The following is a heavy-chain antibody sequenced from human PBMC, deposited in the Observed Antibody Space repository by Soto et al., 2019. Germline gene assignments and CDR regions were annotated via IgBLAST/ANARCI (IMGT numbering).Heavy chain of an antibody. D-gene: IGHD5-18*01. Sequence: SETLSLTWTVSGGSVSSGDYYWIWIRQPPGKGLDWIGYMYYSGSTNYNPSLKSRVSISLDTSKNQFSLRLTSVTAADTAVYYCARIPVDTYMINWFDPWGQGTLVTVSS. CDR2: MYYSGST. J-gene: IGHJ5*02. V-gene: IGHV4-61*08. CDR1: GGSVSSGDYY. CDR3: ARIPVDTYMINWFDP.